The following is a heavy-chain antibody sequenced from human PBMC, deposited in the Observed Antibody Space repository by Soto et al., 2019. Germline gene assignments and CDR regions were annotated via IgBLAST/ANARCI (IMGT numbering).Heavy chain of an antibody. CDR2: ISYDGSNK. J-gene: IGHJ6*02. V-gene: IGHV3-30*03. Sequence: GGSLRLSCAASGFTFSSCGMHWVRQAPGKGLEWVAVISYDGSNKYYADSVKGRFTISRDNSKNTLYLQMNSLRAEDTAVYYCAGYSSSWQLIHYYYGMDVWGQGTTVTVSS. CDR3: AGYSSSWQLIHYYYGMDV. D-gene: IGHD6-13*01. CDR1: GFTFSSCG.